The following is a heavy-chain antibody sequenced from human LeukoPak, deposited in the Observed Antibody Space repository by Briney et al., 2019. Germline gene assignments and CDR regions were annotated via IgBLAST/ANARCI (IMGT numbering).Heavy chain of an antibody. J-gene: IGHJ6*02. Sequence: ASVKVSCKASGYTFTSYAMHWVRQAPGQRLEWMGWINAGNGNTKYSQKFQGRVTITRDTSASTAYMELSSLRSEDTAVYYCARDRGTVVTNYYYYYGMDVWGQGTTVTVSS. CDR2: INAGNGNT. CDR3: ARDRGTVVTNYYYYYGMDV. D-gene: IGHD4-23*01. CDR1: GYTFTSYA. V-gene: IGHV1-3*01.